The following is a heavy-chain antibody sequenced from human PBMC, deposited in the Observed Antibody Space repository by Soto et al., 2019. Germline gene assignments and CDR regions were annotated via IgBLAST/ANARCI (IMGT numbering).Heavy chain of an antibody. J-gene: IGHJ5*02. D-gene: IGHD3-10*01. V-gene: IGHV4-59*08. CDR1: GGSISSYY. CDR3: ARGSREGSGNWFDP. Sequence: QVQLQESGPGLVKPSETLSLTCTVSGGSISSYYWSWIRQPPGKGLEWIGYIYYSGSTNYNPSLKVRVPISVDTSKHQFSLKLSSVTAADTAVYYCARGSREGSGNWFDPWGQGTLVTVSS. CDR2: IYYSGST.